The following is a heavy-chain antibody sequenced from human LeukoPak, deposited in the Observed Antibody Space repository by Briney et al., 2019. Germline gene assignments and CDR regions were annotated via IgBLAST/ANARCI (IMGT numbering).Heavy chain of an antibody. CDR1: GFTFSSYG. V-gene: IGHV3-30*02. J-gene: IGHJ4*02. CDR2: IRYDGRNK. D-gene: IGHD2-2*02. Sequence: PGGSLRLSSAASGFTFSSYGMGWDRQAPGKGREWGAFIRYDGRNKSYADSVKGRFTISRANSKTTLDLQRNSLRAEATAVYCCAVVVVPAAISLDYWGQGTLVTVSS. CDR3: AVVVVPAAISLDY.